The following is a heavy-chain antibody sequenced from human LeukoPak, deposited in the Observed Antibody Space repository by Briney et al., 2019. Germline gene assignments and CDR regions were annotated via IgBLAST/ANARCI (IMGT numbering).Heavy chain of an antibody. V-gene: IGHV5-51*01. CDR1: GYSLTSYW. Sequence: GESLKISCKGSGYSLTSYWIGWVRQMPGKGLEWMGIIYPGDSDTRYSPSFQGQVTISADKSISTAYLQWSSLKASDTAMYYCARQRVDCSSTSCCGGWFDPWGQGTLVTVSS. J-gene: IGHJ5*02. D-gene: IGHD2-2*01. CDR3: ARQRVDCSSTSCCGGWFDP. CDR2: IYPGDSDT.